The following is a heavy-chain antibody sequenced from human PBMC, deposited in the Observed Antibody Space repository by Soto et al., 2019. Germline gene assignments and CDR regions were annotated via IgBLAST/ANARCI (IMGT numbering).Heavy chain of an antibody. V-gene: IGHV4-39*01. CDR3: ATHPPYGPLDH. D-gene: IGHD4-17*01. Sequence: SSSNHWGWIRQPPGKGLEWIGNIYYSENTYYNPSLKSRVTISVDTSKNQFSLRLTSVTAADTAVYYCATHPPYGPLDHWGQGTLVTVSS. CDR1: SSSNH. J-gene: IGHJ4*02. CDR2: IYYSENT.